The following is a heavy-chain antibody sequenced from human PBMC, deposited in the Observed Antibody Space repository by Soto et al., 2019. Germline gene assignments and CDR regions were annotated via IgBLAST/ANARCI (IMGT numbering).Heavy chain of an antibody. V-gene: IGHV3-48*01. D-gene: IGHD4-17*01. J-gene: IGHJ5*02. CDR2: ISSSSSTI. Sequence: EVQLVESGGGLVQPGGSLRLSCAASGFTFSSYSMNWVRQAPGKGLEWVSYISSSSSTIYYADSVKGRFTISRNNAKNSLYLKMNSLRAEDTVVYYCARGGVMTTVVTWVWFDPWGQGTLVTVSS. CDR1: GFTFSSYS. CDR3: ARGGVMTTVVTWVWFDP.